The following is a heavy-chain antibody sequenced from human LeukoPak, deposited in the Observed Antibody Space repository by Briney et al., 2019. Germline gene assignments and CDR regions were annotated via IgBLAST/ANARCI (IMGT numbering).Heavy chain of an antibody. CDR2: IHYSGST. D-gene: IGHD2-2*01. Sequence: SETLSLTCAVYGGSFSGYYWSWIRQPPGKGLEWIGCIHYSGSTNYNPSLKSRVTISVDTSKNQFSLKLSSVTAADTALYYCARKASPYCRSTTCYVDYYYYMDVWGKGTTVTVSS. CDR1: GGSFSGYY. J-gene: IGHJ6*03. V-gene: IGHV4-34*01. CDR3: ARKASPYCRSTTCYVDYYYYMDV.